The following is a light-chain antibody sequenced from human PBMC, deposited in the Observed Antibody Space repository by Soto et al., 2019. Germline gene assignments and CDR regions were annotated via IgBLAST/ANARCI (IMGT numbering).Light chain of an antibody. J-gene: IGKJ4*01. CDR2: WAS. V-gene: IGKV4-1*01. CDR3: QQYNSIPLS. Sequence: DIVMTQSPASLAVSLGERATINCKSSQSVLYSSNNKNYLAWYQQKPGQSSKLLIYWASTRESGVPDRFSGSGSGTDFTLTISSLQAEDVAVYYCQQYNSIPLSFGGGTKVEIK. CDR1: QSVLYSSNNKNY.